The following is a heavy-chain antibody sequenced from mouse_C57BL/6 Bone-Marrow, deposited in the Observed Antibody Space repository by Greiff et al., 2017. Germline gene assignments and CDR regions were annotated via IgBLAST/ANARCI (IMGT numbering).Heavy chain of an antibody. V-gene: IGHV5-6*01. CDR3: ASLGNYYAMDY. Sequence: EVQGVESGGDLVKPGGSLKLSCAASGFTFSSYGMSWVRQTPDKRLEWVATISSGGSYTYYPDSVKGRFTISRDNAKNTLYLQMSSLKSEDTAMYYCASLGNYYAMDYWGQGTSVTVSS. CDR1: GFTFSSYG. CDR2: ISSGGSYT. D-gene: IGHD4-1*01. J-gene: IGHJ4*01.